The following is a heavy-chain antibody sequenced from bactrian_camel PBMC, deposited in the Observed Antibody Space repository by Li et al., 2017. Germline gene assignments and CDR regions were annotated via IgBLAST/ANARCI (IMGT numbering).Heavy chain of an antibody. Sequence: HVQLVESGGGSVQAGGSLRLSCAASGYTYGCCCMGWFRQSPGKGREAVAAIYSVLSDTKYSDSVKGRFTISQDNAKNTLYLEMNSLKPEDTAMYYCAADRGRGGYCLIAHGLLGYWGQGT. J-gene: IGHJ4*01. CDR2: IYSVLSDT. CDR3: AADRGRGGYCLIAHGLLGY. CDR1: GYTYGCCC. V-gene: IGHV3S6*01. D-gene: IGHD1*01.